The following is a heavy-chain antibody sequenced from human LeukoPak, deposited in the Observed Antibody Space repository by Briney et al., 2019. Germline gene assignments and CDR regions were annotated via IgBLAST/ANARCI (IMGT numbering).Heavy chain of an antibody. CDR3: ARDKGGGSWDXFXX. Sequence: ASVKVSCKASGGTFSSYAISWVRQAPGQGLEWMGGIIPIFGTANYAQKFQGRVTITADESTSTAYMELSSLRSEDTAVYYCARDKGGGSWDXFXXWGQXXLVT. D-gene: IGHD2-15*01. J-gene: IGHJ4*02. V-gene: IGHV1-69*01. CDR1: GGTFSSYA. CDR2: IIPIFGTA.